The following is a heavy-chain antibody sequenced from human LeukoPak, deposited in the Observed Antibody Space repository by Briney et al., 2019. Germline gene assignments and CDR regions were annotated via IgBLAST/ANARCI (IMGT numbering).Heavy chain of an antibody. V-gene: IGHV3-48*03. CDR3: AELGITMIGGV. Sequence: SGGSLRLSCAASGFTFSSYEMNWVRQAPTKGLEWVSYISSSGSTIYYADSVKGRFTISRDNAKNSLYLQMNSLIADDKPVDYCAELGITMIGGVWGKGTTVTVSS. D-gene: IGHD3-10*02. CDR2: ISSSGSTI. CDR1: GFTFSSYE. J-gene: IGHJ6*04.